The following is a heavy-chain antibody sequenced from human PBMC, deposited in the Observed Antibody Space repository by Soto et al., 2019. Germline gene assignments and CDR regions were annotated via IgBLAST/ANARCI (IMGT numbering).Heavy chain of an antibody. CDR1: GYSFTSYC. CDR3: ARLVTYCSGGSCYRDYDAFDI. J-gene: IGHJ3*02. D-gene: IGHD2-15*01. CDR2: IYPGDSDT. Sequence: ESLKISCKGSGYSFTSYCIGWVRQMPGKGLEWMGIIYPGDSDTRYSPSFQGQVTISADKSISTAYLQWSSLKASDTAMYYCARLVTYCSGGSCYRDYDAFDIWGQGTMVTVSS. V-gene: IGHV5-51*01.